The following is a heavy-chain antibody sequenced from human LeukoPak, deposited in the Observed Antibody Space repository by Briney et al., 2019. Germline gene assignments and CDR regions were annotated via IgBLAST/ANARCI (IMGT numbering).Heavy chain of an antibody. Sequence: AGGSLRLSCVASGFTFNTYWIHWVRQGPGKGLVWVSLTSTDGTTTTYADSVNGRFTVSRDNAKNTVYLQMNSLRAEDAAVYYCARGLAGAYRIMDVWGQGTTVTVS. CDR3: ARGLAGAYRIMDV. CDR1: GFTFNTYW. CDR2: TSTDGTTT. V-gene: IGHV3-74*01. D-gene: IGHD6-19*01. J-gene: IGHJ6*02.